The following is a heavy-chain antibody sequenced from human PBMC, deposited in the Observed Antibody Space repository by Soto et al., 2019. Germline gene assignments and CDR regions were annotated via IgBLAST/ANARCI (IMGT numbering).Heavy chain of an antibody. D-gene: IGHD1-26*01. CDR2: IYHSGST. Sequence: QLQLQESGSGLVKPSQTLSLTCAVSGGSISSGGYSWSWIRQPPGKGLEWIGYIYHSGSTYYNPSLKSRVTISVDRSKNQFSLKLSSVTAADTAVYYGARGNVGPLDYWGQGTLVTVSS. J-gene: IGHJ4*02. V-gene: IGHV4-30-2*01. CDR1: GGSISSGGYS. CDR3: ARGNVGPLDY.